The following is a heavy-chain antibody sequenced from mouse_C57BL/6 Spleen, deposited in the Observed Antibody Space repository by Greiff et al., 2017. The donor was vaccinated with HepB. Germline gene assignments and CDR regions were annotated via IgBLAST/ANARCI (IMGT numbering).Heavy chain of an antibody. D-gene: IGHD2-1*01. CDR2: IDPSDSYT. J-gene: IGHJ2*01. V-gene: IGHV1-69*01. CDR3: AGVVIDYGNFDY. CDR1: GYTFTSYW. Sequence: QVQLQQPGAELVMPGASVKLSCKASGYTFTSYWIHWVKQRPGQGLEWIGEIDPSDSYTNYNQKFKGKSTLTVDKSSSTAYMLLSSLTSEDSAVYYGAGVVIDYGNFDYWGQGTTLTVSS.